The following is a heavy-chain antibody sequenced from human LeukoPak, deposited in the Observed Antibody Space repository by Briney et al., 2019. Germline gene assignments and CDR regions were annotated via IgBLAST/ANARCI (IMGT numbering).Heavy chain of an antibody. Sequence: GASVKVSCKASGGTFSSYAISWVRQAPGQGLEWMRRIIPILGIANYAQKFQGRVTITADKSTSTAYMELSSLRSEDTAVYYCASGRGYSYGYGVGIDYWGQGTLVTVSS. D-gene: IGHD5-18*01. CDR3: ASGRGYSYGYGVGIDY. CDR2: IIPILGIA. V-gene: IGHV1-69*04. CDR1: GGTFSSYA. J-gene: IGHJ4*02.